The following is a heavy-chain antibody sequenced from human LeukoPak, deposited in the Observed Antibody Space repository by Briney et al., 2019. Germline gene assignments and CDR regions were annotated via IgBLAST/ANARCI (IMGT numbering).Heavy chain of an antibody. CDR1: GFTFSSYA. CDR2: ISGIGAGT. J-gene: IGHJ4*02. CDR3: AKYGSGWYFLDY. Sequence: GGSLRLSCAASGFTFSSYAMSLVRQAPGKGLEWVSGISGIGAGTYYADSVKGRFTISRDNSKNTLYLQMNSLRAEDTAVYYCAKYGSGWYFLDYWGQGTLVTVSS. D-gene: IGHD6-19*01. V-gene: IGHV3-23*01.